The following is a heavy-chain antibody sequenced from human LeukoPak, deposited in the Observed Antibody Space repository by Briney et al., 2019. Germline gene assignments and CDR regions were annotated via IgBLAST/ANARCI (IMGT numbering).Heavy chain of an antibody. V-gene: IGHV4-34*01. CDR1: GGPFSGYY. J-gene: IGHJ5*02. D-gene: IGHD3-3*01. Sequence: SETLSLTCAVSGGPFSGYYWSWIRQPPGKGLEWIGEINHSGSTNYNPSLKSRVTISVDTSKNQFSLKLSSVTAADTAVYYCARRNSEWLASGWFDPWGQGTLVTVSS. CDR3: ARRNSEWLASGWFDP. CDR2: INHSGST.